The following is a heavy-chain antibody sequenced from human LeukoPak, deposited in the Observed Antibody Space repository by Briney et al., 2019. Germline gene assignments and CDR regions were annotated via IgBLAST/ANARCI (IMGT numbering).Heavy chain of an antibody. D-gene: IGHD6-19*01. V-gene: IGHV3-7*01. CDR2: IKQDGSEK. CDR3: ARDLRSSGWYVHYYYYYMDV. CDR1: GFSFTTYW. J-gene: IGHJ6*03. Sequence: GGSLRLSCAASGFSFTTYWMGWVRQAPGKGLEWVANIKQDGSEKYYVDSVKGRFTISRDNAKNSLYLQMNSLRAEDTAVYYCARDLRSSGWYVHYYYYYMDVWGKGTTVTISS.